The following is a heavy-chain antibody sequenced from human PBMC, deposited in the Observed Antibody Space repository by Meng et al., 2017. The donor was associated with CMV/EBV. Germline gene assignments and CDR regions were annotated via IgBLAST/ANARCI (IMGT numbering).Heavy chain of an antibody. V-gene: IGHV3-11*05. CDR3: ATAGLRWTTVQRTLDS. CDR1: GFKFSDYY. Sequence: GELVGSGVCLVKPGGSLRLSCAAFGFKFSDYYMSWIRQAPGEGLEWISYISSISSHTNYADSVKGRFTISRDNAKNSLFLQMNSLRAEDTAIYYCATAGLRWTTVQRTLDSWGQGTLVTVSS. D-gene: IGHD1-1*01. CDR2: ISSISSHT. J-gene: IGHJ4*02.